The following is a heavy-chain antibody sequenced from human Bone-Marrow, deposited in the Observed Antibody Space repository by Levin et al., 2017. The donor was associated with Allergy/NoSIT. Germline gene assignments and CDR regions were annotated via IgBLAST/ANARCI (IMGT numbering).Heavy chain of an antibody. CDR3: AKTSRSSMDPDY. CDR1: GFTFSSFW. J-gene: IGHJ4*02. Sequence: HPGGSLRLSCAASGFTFSSFWMSWVRQAPGKGLEWVANIKQDGSEQYYLDSVRGRFTISRDNAENSLYLQMNSLRVEDTAVYYCAKTSRSSMDPDYWGQGTLVTVSS. V-gene: IGHV3-7*01. CDR2: IKQDGSEQ. D-gene: IGHD6-6*01.